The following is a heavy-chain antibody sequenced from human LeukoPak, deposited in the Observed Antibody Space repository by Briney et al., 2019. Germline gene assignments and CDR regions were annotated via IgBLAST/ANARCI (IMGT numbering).Heavy chain of an antibody. D-gene: IGHD2-15*01. CDR2: IYYSGST. J-gene: IGHJ4*02. V-gene: IGHV4-31*03. CDR1: GGSISSGGYY. Sequence: SETLSLTCTVSGGSISSGGYYWSWIRQHPGKGLEWIGYIYYSGSTYYNPSLESRVTISVDTSKNQFSLKLSSVTAADTAVYYCARHPFATPFDYWGQGILVTVSS. CDR3: ARHPFATPFDY.